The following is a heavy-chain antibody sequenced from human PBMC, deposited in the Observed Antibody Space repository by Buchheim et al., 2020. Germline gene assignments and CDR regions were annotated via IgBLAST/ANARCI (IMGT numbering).Heavy chain of an antibody. D-gene: IGHD4-17*01. CDR3: ARDASGLHPTGDY. CDR2: ISYDGSNK. CDR1: GFTFSSYA. Sequence: QVQLVESGGGVVQPGRSLRLSCAASGFTFSSYAMHWVRQAPGKGLEWVTVISYDGSNKYYADSVKGRFTISRDNSKNTLYLQMNSLRAEDTAVYYCARDASGLHPTGDYWGQGTL. V-gene: IGHV3-30-3*01. J-gene: IGHJ4*02.